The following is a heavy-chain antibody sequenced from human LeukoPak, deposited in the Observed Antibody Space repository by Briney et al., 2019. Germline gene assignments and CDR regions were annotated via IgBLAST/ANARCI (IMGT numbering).Heavy chain of an antibody. J-gene: IGHJ4*02. V-gene: IGHV1-8*01. D-gene: IGHD5-12*01. Sequence: ASVKVSCKASGYTFTSYDINWVRQATGQGLEWMGWMNPNSSNTGYAQKFQGRVTMTRNTSISTAYMELSSLRSEDTAVYYCARDRAIVATNYFDYWGQGTLVTVSS. CDR1: GYTFTSYD. CDR3: ARDRAIVATNYFDY. CDR2: MNPNSSNT.